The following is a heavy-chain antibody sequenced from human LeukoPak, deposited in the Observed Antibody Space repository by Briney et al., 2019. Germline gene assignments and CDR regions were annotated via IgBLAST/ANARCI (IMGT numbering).Heavy chain of an antibody. CDR1: GGSFSGYY. V-gene: IGHV4-34*01. CDR2: INHSGST. CDR3: ARVGVTMPVWDDC. Sequence: SETLSLTCAVYGGSFSGYYWSWIRQPPGKGLEWIGEINHSGSTSYNPSLKSRVTISVDTSKNEFSLKLSSVTAADTAVYYCARVGVTMPVWDDCWGQGTLVTVSS. J-gene: IGHJ4*02. D-gene: IGHD3-10*01.